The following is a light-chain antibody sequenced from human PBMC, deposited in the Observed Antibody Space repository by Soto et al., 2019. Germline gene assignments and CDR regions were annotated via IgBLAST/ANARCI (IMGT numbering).Light chain of an antibody. CDR3: YSAADNSVGI. J-gene: IGLJ2*01. CDR2: KDT. Sequence: SSELTQPSSVSVSPGQTATITCSGDVLAKKYGRWFQQKPGQAPVVVIYKDTERPSEIPARFSGSSSGTTVTLTISGAQVEDEADCYCYSAADNSVGIFGGGTKLTVL. CDR1: VLAKKY. V-gene: IGLV3-27*01.